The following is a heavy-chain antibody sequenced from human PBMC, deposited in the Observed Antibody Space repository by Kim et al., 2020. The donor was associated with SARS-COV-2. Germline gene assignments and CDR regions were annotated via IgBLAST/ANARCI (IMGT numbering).Heavy chain of an antibody. J-gene: IGHJ4*02. CDR1: GFTFSSYS. CDR3: ARDGYRYYDFWSGYYEGGIFDY. Sequence: GGSLRLSCAASGFTFSSYSMNWVRQAPGKGLEWVSYISSSSSTIYYADSVKGRFTISRDNAKNSLYLQMNSLRDEDTAVYYCARDGYRYYDFWSGYYEGGIFDYWGQGTLVTVSS. D-gene: IGHD3-3*01. V-gene: IGHV3-48*02. CDR2: ISSSSSTI.